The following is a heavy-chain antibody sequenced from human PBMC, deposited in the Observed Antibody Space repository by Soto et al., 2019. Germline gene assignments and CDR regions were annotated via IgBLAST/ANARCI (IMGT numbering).Heavy chain of an antibody. CDR2: IFSTDEK. J-gene: IGHJ4*02. D-gene: IGHD3-16*01. CDR3: ARIHDYVWGSSPYDI. V-gene: IGHV2-26*01. Sequence: QVPLKESGPVLVHPPETLTLTCTVSGFSLNDGRVGMSWIRKPPGRVLERLAHIFSTDEKSYSTSLYNRLTISKDTSKSYVVLTMTNMGPVDTATYFCARIHDYVWGSSPYDIWGQGSLVTVSS. CDR1: GFSLNDGRVG.